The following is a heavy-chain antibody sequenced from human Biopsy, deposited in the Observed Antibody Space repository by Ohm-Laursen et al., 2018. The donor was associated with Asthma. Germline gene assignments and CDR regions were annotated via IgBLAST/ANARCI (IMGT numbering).Heavy chain of an antibody. CDR2: LIPVLGTP. CDR1: GDSFSNYA. Sequence: SSVKVSCKASGDSFSNYAISWVRQAPGQGLEWMGGLIPVLGTPGHAQMFEGRVTITADESTSTAYMELSSLSSEDTAVYYCVRGYSGSDRIVYYYSGLEVWGQGTTVTVSS. D-gene: IGHD5-12*01. CDR3: VRGYSGSDRIVYYYSGLEV. J-gene: IGHJ6*02. V-gene: IGHV1-69*01.